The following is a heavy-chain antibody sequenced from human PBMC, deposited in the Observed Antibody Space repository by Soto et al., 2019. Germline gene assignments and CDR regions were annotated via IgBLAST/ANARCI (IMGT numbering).Heavy chain of an antibody. D-gene: IGHD3-3*01. J-gene: IGHJ3*02. V-gene: IGHV3-30*03. CDR1: GFTFSSYG. Sequence: QVQLVESGGGVVQPGRSLRLSCAASGFTFSSYGMHWVRQAPGKGLEWVAVISYDGSNKYYADSVKGRFTISRDNSKKTLYLQMNSLSAEDTAVYYCARYYDFWSGYSGAPHAFDIWGQGTMVAVSS. CDR2: ISYDGSNK. CDR3: ARYYDFWSGYSGAPHAFDI.